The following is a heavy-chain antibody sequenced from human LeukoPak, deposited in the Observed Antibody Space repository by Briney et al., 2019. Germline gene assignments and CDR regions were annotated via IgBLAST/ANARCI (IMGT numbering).Heavy chain of an antibody. Sequence: GGSLRLSCAASGFTFSSYAMSWVRQAPGKGLEWVSAISGSGGSTYYADSVKGRFTIPRDNSKNTLYLQMNSLRAEDTAVYYCAKDEAYSYGYAYWGQGTLVTVSS. CDR3: AKDEAYSYGYAY. CDR2: ISGSGGST. CDR1: GFTFSSYA. D-gene: IGHD5-18*01. J-gene: IGHJ4*02. V-gene: IGHV3-23*01.